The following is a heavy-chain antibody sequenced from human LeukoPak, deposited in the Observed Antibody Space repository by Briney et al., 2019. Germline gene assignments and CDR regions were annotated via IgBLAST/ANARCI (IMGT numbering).Heavy chain of an antibody. J-gene: IGHJ4*02. CDR3: ARVSGEYRDY. CDR2: ITRSGDYI. CDR1: GFTFSSYT. V-gene: IGHV3-21*01. D-gene: IGHD4-17*01. Sequence: GGSLRLCCAASGFTFSSYTMNWVRQAPGKRLEWVSSITRSGDYIFYADSVKGRFIISRDNAENSLYLQMNSLRAEDTAVYYCARVSGEYRDYWGQGTLVTVSS.